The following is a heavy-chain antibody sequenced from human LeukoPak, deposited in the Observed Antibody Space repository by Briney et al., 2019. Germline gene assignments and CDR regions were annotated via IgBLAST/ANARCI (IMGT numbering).Heavy chain of an antibody. CDR1: GFPFDGYC. J-gene: IGHJ2*01. CDR2: FNWNGGST. V-gene: IGHV3-20*03. Sequence: GSPRLLFSASGFPFDGYCMNWVRQAPGKGLEGVSCFNWNGGSTGYADSVKGRFTISRDNAKDSLYLQMNSLRAEGTALYYCARDNDYGDYVGFWYFDLWGRGTLVTVSS. D-gene: IGHD4-17*01. CDR3: ARDNDYGDYVGFWYFDL.